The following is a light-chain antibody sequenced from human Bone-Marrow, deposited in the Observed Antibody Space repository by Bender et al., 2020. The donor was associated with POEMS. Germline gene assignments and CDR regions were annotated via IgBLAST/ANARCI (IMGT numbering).Light chain of an antibody. Sequence: SYELTQPPSVSVSPGQTATITCSGEKLGEEYACWYQQKPGQSPVVVIYQDTKRPSGIPERFSGFTSGNTASLTISGTQTMDEADYYCQSWGSNTDVFGGGTKLTVL. CDR3: QSWGSNTDV. V-gene: IGLV3-1*01. CDR1: KLGEEY. J-gene: IGLJ2*01. CDR2: QDT.